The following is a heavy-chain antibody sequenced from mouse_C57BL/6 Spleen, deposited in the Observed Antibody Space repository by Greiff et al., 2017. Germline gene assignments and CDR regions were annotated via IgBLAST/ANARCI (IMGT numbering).Heavy chain of an antibody. V-gene: IGHV1-82*01. Sequence: QVQLQQSGPELVKPGASVKISCKASGYAFSSSWMNWVKQRPGKGLEWIGRIYPGDGNTNYNGKFKGKATLTVDKSSSTAYMQLSSLTSEDSAVYFCARSTAVVAEGYIDYWGQGTTLTVSS. CDR3: ARSTAVVAEGYIDY. CDR2: IYPGDGNT. D-gene: IGHD1-1*01. J-gene: IGHJ2*01. CDR1: GYAFSSSW.